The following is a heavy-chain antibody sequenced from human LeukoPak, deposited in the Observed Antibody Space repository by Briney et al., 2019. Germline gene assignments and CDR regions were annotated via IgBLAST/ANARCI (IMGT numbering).Heavy chain of an antibody. V-gene: IGHV4-39*07. CDR2: IYYSGST. CDR1: GGSISSSSYY. J-gene: IGHJ6*03. CDR3: ARVDYGSGSYNADYYYMDV. Sequence: SETLSLTCTVSGGSISSSSYYWGWIRQPPGKGLEWIGSIYYSGSTYYNPSLKSRVTISVDTSKNQFSLKLSSVTAADTAVYYCARVDYGSGSYNADYYYMDVWGKGTTVTISS. D-gene: IGHD3-10*01.